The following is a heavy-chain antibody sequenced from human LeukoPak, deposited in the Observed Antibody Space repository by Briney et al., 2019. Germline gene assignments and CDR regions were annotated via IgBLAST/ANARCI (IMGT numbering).Heavy chain of an antibody. CDR3: ARGTRRGYSGYGDADAFDI. J-gene: IGHJ3*02. CDR1: GFTFSSYW. Sequence: GGSLRLSCAASGFTFSSYWMHWVRQAPGKGLVWFSRINSDGSSTSYADSVKGRFTISRDNAKNTLYLQMNSLRAEDTAVYYCARGTRRGYSGYGDADAFDIWGQGTMVTVSS. D-gene: IGHD5-12*01. CDR2: INSDGSST. V-gene: IGHV3-74*01.